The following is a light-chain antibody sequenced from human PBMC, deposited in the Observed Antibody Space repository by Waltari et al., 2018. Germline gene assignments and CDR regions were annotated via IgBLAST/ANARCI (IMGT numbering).Light chain of an antibody. J-gene: IGKJ1*01. Sequence: EVVMTQSPATLSVSQGERATLSCRASQSISINMVWYQQRPGQAPRLLIYEASMRATDIPARISGSGSGTEFTLTISSVHAEDAAVYYCQQFNDWPRTFGQGTKVEIK. CDR3: QQFNDWPRT. CDR1: QSISIN. CDR2: EAS. V-gene: IGKV3-15*01.